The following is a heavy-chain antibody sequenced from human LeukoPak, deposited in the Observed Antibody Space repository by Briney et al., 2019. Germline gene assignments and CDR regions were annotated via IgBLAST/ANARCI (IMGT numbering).Heavy chain of an antibody. CDR1: GGSISSGGYY. CDR2: IYYSGST. D-gene: IGHD3-3*01. J-gene: IGHJ5*02. CDR3: ARGIAFWSGPKYWFDP. V-gene: IGHV4-31*03. Sequence: PSETLSLTCTVSGGSISSGGYYWSWIRQHPGKGLEWIGYIYYSGSTYYNPSLKSRVTISVDTSKNQFSLKLSSATAADTAVYYCARGIAFWSGPKYWFDPWGQGTLVTVSS.